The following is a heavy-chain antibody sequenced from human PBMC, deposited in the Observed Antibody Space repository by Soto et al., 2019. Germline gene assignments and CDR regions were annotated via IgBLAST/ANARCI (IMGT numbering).Heavy chain of an antibody. CDR1: GGSISSFY. CDR2: IHYSGRT. Sequence: SETLSLTCTASGGSISSFYWSWIRQPPGKGLEWIGYIHYSGRTNYNPSLKSRVTISVDTSKNQFSLKLRSVTAADTAMYYCARHAGITVAGELGYWGQGTLVTVSS. CDR3: ARHAGITVAGELGY. J-gene: IGHJ4*02. V-gene: IGHV4-59*08. D-gene: IGHD6-19*01.